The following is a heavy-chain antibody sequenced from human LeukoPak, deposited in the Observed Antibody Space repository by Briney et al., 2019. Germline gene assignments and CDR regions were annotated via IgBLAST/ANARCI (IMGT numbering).Heavy chain of an antibody. D-gene: IGHD5-12*01. CDR2: MNPNSGNT. CDR1: GYTFTSYD. V-gene: IGHV1-8*01. Sequence: ASLKVSCKASGYTFTSYDINWVRQATGQGLEWMGWMNPNSGNTGYAQKFQGRVTMTRNTSISTAYMELSSLRSEDTAVYYCARGVDIVATDQYWGQGTLVTVSS. J-gene: IGHJ4*02. CDR3: ARGVDIVATDQY.